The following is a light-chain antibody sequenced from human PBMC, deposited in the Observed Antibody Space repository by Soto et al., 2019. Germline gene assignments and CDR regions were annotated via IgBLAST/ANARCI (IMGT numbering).Light chain of an antibody. V-gene: IGKV3-15*01. CDR1: QSVSSD. J-gene: IGKJ1*01. CDR2: GAT. Sequence: EIVMTQSPATLSMSPGDRATLSCRASQSVSSDLAWDQQKPGQAPRLLIYGATTRATDIPARFSGSGSGTEFTLTISSLQSEDFAVYYCQQYNNWPPWTFGQGTKVE. CDR3: QQYNNWPPWT.